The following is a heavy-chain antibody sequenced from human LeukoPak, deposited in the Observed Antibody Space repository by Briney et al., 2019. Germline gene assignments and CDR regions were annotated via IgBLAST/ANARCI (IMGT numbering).Heavy chain of an antibody. V-gene: IGHV1-3*01. J-gene: IGHJ6*02. CDR3: ARYYYYGSGSYGGFYALDV. D-gene: IGHD3-10*01. CDR2: INAGNGNT. Sequence: ASVKVSCKASGYTFNRYAIHWVRQAPGQGLEWMGWINAGNGNTKYSQKFQGRVTITMDTSTNTSYMDLSNLRSENSAVYYCARYYYYGSGSYGGFYALDVWGQGTTVTVSS. CDR1: GYTFNRYA.